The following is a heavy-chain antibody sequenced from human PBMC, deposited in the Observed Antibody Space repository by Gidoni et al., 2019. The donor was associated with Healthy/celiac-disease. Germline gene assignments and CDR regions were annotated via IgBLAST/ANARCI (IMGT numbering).Heavy chain of an antibody. D-gene: IGHD2-2*01. CDR2: INPSGGST. Sequence: VKVSCKASGYTFTSYYMHWVRQAPGQELEWMEIINPSGGSTSYAQKFQGRVTMTRDTSTSTVYMELSSLRSEDTAVYYCARDIVVVPAAMGPIGDYYYYYGMDVWGQGTTVTVSS. V-gene: IGHV1-46*03. CDR1: GYTFTSYY. CDR3: ARDIVVVPAAMGPIGDYYYYYGMDV. J-gene: IGHJ6*02.